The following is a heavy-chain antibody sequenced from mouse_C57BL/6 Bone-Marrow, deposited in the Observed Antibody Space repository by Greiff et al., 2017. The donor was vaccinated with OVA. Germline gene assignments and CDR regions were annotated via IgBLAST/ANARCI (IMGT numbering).Heavy chain of an antibody. V-gene: IGHV1-55*01. CDR1: GYTFTSYW. D-gene: IGHD2-1*01. CDR2: IYPGSGST. CDR3: ARRDLYGISFDY. J-gene: IGHJ2*01. Sequence: QVQLQQPGAELVKPGASVKMSCKASGYTFTSYWITWVKQRPGQGLEWIGYIYPGSGSTNYNEKFKSKATLTVDTSSSTAYLQLSSLTSENSAVYYGARRDLYGISFDYWGQGTTLTVSS.